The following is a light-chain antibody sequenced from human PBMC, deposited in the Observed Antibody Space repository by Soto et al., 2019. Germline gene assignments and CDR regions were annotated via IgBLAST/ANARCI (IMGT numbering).Light chain of an antibody. J-gene: IGLJ1*01. V-gene: IGLV2-14*01. CDR2: EVS. CDR1: SSDVGGYNY. CDR3: SSYTSSSTPCV. Sequence: QSALTQPASVSGSPGRSITISCTGTSSDVGGYNYVSWYQQHPGKAPKLMIYEVSNRPSGVSNRFSGSKSGSTASLTISGLQAEDEADYYCSSYTSSSTPCVFGTGTKVTVL.